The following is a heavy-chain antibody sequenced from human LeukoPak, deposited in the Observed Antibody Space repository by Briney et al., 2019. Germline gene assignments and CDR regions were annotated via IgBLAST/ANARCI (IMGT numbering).Heavy chain of an antibody. Sequence: KPSETLSLTCTVSGGSISSGDYYWSWIRQPPGKGLEWIGYIYYSGSTYYNPSLKSRVTISVDTSKNQFSLKLSSVTAADTAVYYCARVEVAYRLVDYWGQGTLVTVSS. V-gene: IGHV4-30-4*08. CDR1: GGSISSGDYY. CDR2: IYYSGST. D-gene: IGHD5-12*01. CDR3: ARVEVAYRLVDY. J-gene: IGHJ4*02.